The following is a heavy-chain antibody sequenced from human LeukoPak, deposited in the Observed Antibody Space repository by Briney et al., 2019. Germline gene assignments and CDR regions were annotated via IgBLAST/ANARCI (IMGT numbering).Heavy chain of an antibody. D-gene: IGHD2-2*01. J-gene: IGHJ4*02. CDR2: IFHSGTT. CDR1: NGSISGYY. CDR3: ARVGPDITSWHY. V-gene: IGHV4-59*12. Sequence: SETLSLTCTVSNGSISGYYWSWIRQPPGRGLEWIGYIFHSGTTNYNPSLKSRVTISVDTSKNQFSLRLSSVTAADTAVYYCARVGPDITSWHYWGQGTLVTVSS.